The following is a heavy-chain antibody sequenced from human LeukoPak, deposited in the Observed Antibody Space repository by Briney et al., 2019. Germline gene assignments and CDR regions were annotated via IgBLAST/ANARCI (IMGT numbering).Heavy chain of an antibody. CDR2: IKYDGNEE. D-gene: IGHD4-23*01. Sequence: PGGSLRLSCAASGFPFRDYWMSWMRQAPGKGLEWVANIKYDGNEEYYVDSVKGRFTISRGNAKNSLYLQLNSLRLEDTAVYYCRSGGAAPGSFDNWGQGTLVTVSP. CDR1: GFPFRDYW. J-gene: IGHJ4*02. V-gene: IGHV3-7*01. CDR3: RSGGAAPGSFDN.